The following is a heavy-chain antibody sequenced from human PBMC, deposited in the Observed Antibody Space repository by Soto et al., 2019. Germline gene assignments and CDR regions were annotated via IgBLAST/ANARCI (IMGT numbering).Heavy chain of an antibody. Sequence: GASVKVSCKASGYTFTGYYMHWVRQAPGQGLEWMGWINPNSGGTNYAQKFQGRVTMTRDTSISTAYMELSRLRSDDTAVYYCARDFAARSLGPFDYWGQGTLVTSPQ. J-gene: IGHJ4*02. CDR2: INPNSGGT. CDR1: GYTFTGYY. D-gene: IGHD2-15*01. V-gene: IGHV1-2*02. CDR3: ARDFAARSLGPFDY.